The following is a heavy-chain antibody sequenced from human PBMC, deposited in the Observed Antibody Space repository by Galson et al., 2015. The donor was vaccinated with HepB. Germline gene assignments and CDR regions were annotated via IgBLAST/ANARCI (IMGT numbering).Heavy chain of an antibody. J-gene: IGHJ4*01. V-gene: IGHV1-2*02. CDR1: GYTFTGYY. CDR2: INTNSGGT. Sequence: SVKVSCKASGYTFTGYYMHWVRQAPGQGLEWMGWINTNSGGTNYAQNFQDRVTMTRDTSISTAYMDLRRLRSDDTAVYFCAGSNMGAYYYEWKAPDYWGHGTLVTVS. CDR3: AGSNMGAYYYEWKAPDY. D-gene: IGHD3-22*01.